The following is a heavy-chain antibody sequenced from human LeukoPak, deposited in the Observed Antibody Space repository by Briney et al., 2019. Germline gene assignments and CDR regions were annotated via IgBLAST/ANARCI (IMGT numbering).Heavy chain of an antibody. V-gene: IGHV3-15*01. J-gene: IGHJ4*02. Sequence: PGGSLRLSCAASGFTSSNAWMSWVRQAPGKGLEWVGRIKSKTDGGTTDYAAPVKGRFTISRDDSKNTLYLQMNSLKTEDTAVYYCTTVYDSSGYLYYFDYWGQGTLVTVSS. CDR2: IKSKTDGGTT. CDR1: GFTSSNAW. CDR3: TTVYDSSGYLYYFDY. D-gene: IGHD3-22*01.